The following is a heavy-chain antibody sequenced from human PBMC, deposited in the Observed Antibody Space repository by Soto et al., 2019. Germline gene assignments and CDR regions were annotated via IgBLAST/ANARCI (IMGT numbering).Heavy chain of an antibody. CDR3: ARGLRYFDWSFFDY. CDR1: GYTFTSYY. J-gene: IGHJ4*02. CDR2: INPRGGST. V-gene: IGHV1-46*03. Sequence: QVQLVQSGAEVKKPGASVKVSCKASGYTFTSYYMHWVRQAPGQGLEWMGIINPRGGSTSYAQNLQGRVTMTWDTSASTVYMELSSLRSEDTAVYYCARGLRYFDWSFFDYWGQGTLVTVSS. D-gene: IGHD3-9*01.